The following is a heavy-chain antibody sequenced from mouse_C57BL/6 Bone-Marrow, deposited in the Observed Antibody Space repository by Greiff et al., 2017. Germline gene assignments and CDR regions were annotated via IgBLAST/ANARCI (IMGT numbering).Heavy chain of an antibody. Sequence: VQLQQSGAELVRPGTSVKMSCKASGYTFTNYWIGWVKQRPGHGLEWIGDIYPGGGYTNYNEKFKGKATLTVDKSSSTAYMQLNSLTSESSAIYYCARERLYCYGSTWYFDVWGTGTTVTVSS. CDR3: ARERLYCYGSTWYFDV. CDR2: IYPGGGYT. CDR1: GYTFTNYW. J-gene: IGHJ1*03. V-gene: IGHV1-63*01. D-gene: IGHD1-1*01.